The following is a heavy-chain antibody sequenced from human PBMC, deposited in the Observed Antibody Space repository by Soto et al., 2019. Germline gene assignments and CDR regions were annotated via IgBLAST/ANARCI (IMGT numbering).Heavy chain of an antibody. CDR2: IGSSSSYI. CDR1: GFTFSTYD. CDR3: AKDLRPGTSVFDY. V-gene: IGHV3-21*01. Sequence: EVQLVESGGGLVKPGGSLRLSCAASGFTFSTYDMNWVRQAPGKGLEWVSSIGSSSSYIYYADSVRGRFSISRDNAKNSLYLQMNSLRAEDTAVYYCAKDLRPGTSVFDYWGQGTLVTVSS. D-gene: IGHD1-7*01. J-gene: IGHJ4*02.